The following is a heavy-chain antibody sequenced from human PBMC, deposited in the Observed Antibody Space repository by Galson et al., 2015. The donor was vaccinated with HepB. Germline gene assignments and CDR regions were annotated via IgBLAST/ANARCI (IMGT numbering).Heavy chain of an antibody. CDR1: GFTFSSYA. J-gene: IGHJ4*02. Sequence: SLRLSCAASGFTFSSYAMHWVRQAPGKGLEWVAVISYDGSNKYYADSVEGRFTISRDNSKNTLYLQMNSLRAEDTAVYYCARKHPEVGATGLIDYWGQGTLVTVSS. V-gene: IGHV3-30*04. CDR2: ISYDGSNK. CDR3: ARKHPEVGATGLIDY. D-gene: IGHD1-26*01.